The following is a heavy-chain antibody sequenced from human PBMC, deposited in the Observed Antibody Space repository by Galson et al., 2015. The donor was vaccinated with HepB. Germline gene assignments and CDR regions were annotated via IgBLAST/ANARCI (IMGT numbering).Heavy chain of an antibody. CDR1: GYTFTSYG. J-gene: IGHJ3*02. V-gene: IGHV1-18*01. Sequence: SVKVSCKASGYTFTSYGISWVRQAPGQGLEWMGWISAYNGNTNYAQKLQGRVTMTTDTSTSTAYMELRSLRSDDTAVYYCARGKLIEMATQSGAFDIWGQGTMVTVSS. CDR2: ISAYNGNT. D-gene: IGHD5-24*01. CDR3: ARGKLIEMATQSGAFDI.